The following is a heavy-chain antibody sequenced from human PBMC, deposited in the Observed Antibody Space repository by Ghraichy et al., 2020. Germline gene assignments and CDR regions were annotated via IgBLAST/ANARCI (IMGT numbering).Heavy chain of an antibody. Sequence: GGSLRLSCAASGFTFSSYAMHWVRQAPGKGLEYVSAISSNGGSTYYANSVKGRFTISRDNSKNTLYLQMGSLRAEDMAVYYCARADTYYYDSSGPGGYFDYWGQGILVTVPS. J-gene: IGHJ4*02. CDR2: ISSNGGST. V-gene: IGHV3-64*01. CDR1: GFTFSSYA. D-gene: IGHD3-22*01. CDR3: ARADTYYYDSSGPGGYFDY.